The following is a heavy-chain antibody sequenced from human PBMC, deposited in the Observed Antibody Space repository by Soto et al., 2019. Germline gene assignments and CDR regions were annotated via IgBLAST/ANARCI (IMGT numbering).Heavy chain of an antibody. V-gene: IGHV3-33*01. CDR2: IWYDGSQK. Sequence: QVQLVQSGGGVVQPGGSLRLSCAASGFSFSDYGMHWVRQAPGKGPEWVAVIWYDGSQKYYGDSVKGRFTISRDNSQNTLYLQLSDLRAEDTALYYCARGHMPKADKLFDHWGQGTLVTVSS. CDR1: GFSFSDYG. D-gene: IGHD2-2*01. J-gene: IGHJ1*01. CDR3: ARGHMPKADKLFDH.